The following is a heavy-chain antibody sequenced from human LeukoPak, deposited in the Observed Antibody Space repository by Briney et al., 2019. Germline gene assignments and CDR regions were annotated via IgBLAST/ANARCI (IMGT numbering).Heavy chain of an antibody. J-gene: IGHJ4*02. V-gene: IGHV3-30*03. CDR3: ARGNRGDY. CDR1: GFTFSSYG. D-gene: IGHD2/OR15-2a*01. CDR2: ISYDGSNK. Sequence: GGSLRLSCAASGFTFSSYGMHWVRQAPGKGLEWVAVISYDGSNKYYADSVKGRFTISRDNAKNSLYLQVNSLRDEDTAVYYCARGNRGDYWGQGTLVTVSS.